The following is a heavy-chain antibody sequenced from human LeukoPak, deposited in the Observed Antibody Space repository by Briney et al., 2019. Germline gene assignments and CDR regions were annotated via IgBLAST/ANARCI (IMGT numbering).Heavy chain of an antibody. Sequence: PSETLSLTCAVYGGSFSGYYWSWIRQPPGKGLEWIGEINHSGSTNYNPSLKSRVTISVDTSKNQFSLKLSSVTAADTAVYYCARRYDSSGYYSFFSYWGQGTLVTVSS. V-gene: IGHV4-34*01. J-gene: IGHJ4*02. D-gene: IGHD3-22*01. CDR3: ARRYDSSGYYSFFSY. CDR1: GGSFSGYY. CDR2: INHSGST.